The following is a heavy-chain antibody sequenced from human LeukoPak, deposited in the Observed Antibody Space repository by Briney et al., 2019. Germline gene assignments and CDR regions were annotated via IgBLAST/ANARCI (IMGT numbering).Heavy chain of an antibody. CDR2: ISGDGSST. CDR3: ARGGYSSMRNPRYFDY. V-gene: IGHV3-74*01. D-gene: IGHD5-18*01. J-gene: IGHJ4*02. CDR1: GFTFSRYW. Sequence: GGSLRLSCAAPGFTFSRYWMHWVRQAPEKGLVWVSRISGDGSSTTYAHSVKGRFTISRDNAKNTLYLQMNSLRAEDTAVYYCARGGYSSMRNPRYFDYWGQGTLVTVSS.